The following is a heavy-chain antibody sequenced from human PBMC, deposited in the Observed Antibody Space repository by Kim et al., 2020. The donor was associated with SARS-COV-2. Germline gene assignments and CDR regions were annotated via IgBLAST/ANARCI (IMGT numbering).Heavy chain of an antibody. CDR3: AREASSSWYGGYGMDV. V-gene: IGHV3-11*01. D-gene: IGHD6-13*01. J-gene: IGHJ6*02. Sequence: GGSLRLSCAASGFTFSDYYMSWIRQAPGKGLEWVSYISSSGSTIYYADSVKGRFTISRDNAKNSLYLQMNSLRAEDTAVYYCAREASSSWYGGYGMDVWGQGTTVTVSS. CDR2: ISSSGSTI. CDR1: GFTFSDYY.